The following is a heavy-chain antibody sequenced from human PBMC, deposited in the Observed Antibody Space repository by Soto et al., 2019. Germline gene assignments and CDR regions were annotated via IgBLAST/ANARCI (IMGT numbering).Heavy chain of an antibody. CDR2: IIPIFGTA. CDR3: ARDPVSRAVAGYNWFDP. D-gene: IGHD6-19*01. V-gene: IGHV1-69*13. CDR1: GGTFSSYA. J-gene: IGHJ5*02. Sequence: SVKVSCKASGGTFSSYAISWVRQAPGQGLEWMGGIIPIFGTANYAQKFQGRVTITADESTSTAYMELSSLRSEDTAVYYCARDPVSRAVAGYNWFDPWGQGTLVTVSS.